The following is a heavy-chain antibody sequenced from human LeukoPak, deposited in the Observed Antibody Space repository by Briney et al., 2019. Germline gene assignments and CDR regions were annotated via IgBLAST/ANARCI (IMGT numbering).Heavy chain of an antibody. J-gene: IGHJ4*02. Sequence: GGSLRLSCTASGLRFINVWVSWVRQAPGKGLEWVGHISSKSDGGTAYYAAPVKDRFTISRDEAQDKIYLEMTGLKTEDTGIYYCATDFPAPYYYEADDHDNWGQGTLVTVSS. CDR3: ATDFPAPYYYEADDHDN. V-gene: IGHV3-15*01. CDR1: GLRFINVW. CDR2: ISSKSDGGTA. D-gene: IGHD3-22*01.